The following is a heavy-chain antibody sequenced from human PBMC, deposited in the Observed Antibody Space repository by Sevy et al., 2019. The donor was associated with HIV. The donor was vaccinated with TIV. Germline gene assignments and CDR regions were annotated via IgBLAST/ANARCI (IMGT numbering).Heavy chain of an antibody. CDR1: GFTFSSYA. D-gene: IGHD2-21*02. CDR2: ISYDGRNK. V-gene: IGHV3-30*09. Sequence: GESLKISCSASGFTFSSYALLWVRQAPGKGLEWVSLISYDGRNKYYSDSVKGRFAISRDESKTTLFLQMESLRTEDTAIYYCARIGVSYCTDDCYDRFDYWGRGTLVTVSS. CDR3: ARIGVSYCTDDCYDRFDY. J-gene: IGHJ4*02.